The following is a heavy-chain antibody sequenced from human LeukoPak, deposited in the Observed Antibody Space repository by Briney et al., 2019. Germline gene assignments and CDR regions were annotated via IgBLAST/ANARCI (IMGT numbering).Heavy chain of an antibody. Sequence: GGSLRLSCAASGFTFSSYEMNWVRQAPGKGLEWVSYISSSGSTIYYADSVKGRFTISRDNAKNSLHLQMNSLRAEDTAVYYCARIAVTYTFDYWGQGTLVTVSS. CDR2: ISSSGSTI. CDR1: GFTFSSYE. J-gene: IGHJ4*02. D-gene: IGHD4-17*01. V-gene: IGHV3-48*03. CDR3: ARIAVTYTFDY.